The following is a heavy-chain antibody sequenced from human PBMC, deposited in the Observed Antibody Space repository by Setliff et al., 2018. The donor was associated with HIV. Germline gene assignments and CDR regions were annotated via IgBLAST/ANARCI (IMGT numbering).Heavy chain of an antibody. Sequence: ASVKVSCKASGYTFTGYYMHWVRQAPGQGLEWMGWINPNSGGTNYAQNFQGRVTMTRDTSISTAHMELSRLRSDDTAVYYCARDLVAVANTFYYYYMDVWGKGTTVTVSS. CDR3: ARDLVAVANTFYYYYMDV. CDR1: GYTFTGYY. V-gene: IGHV1-2*02. J-gene: IGHJ6*03. D-gene: IGHD6-19*01. CDR2: INPNSGGT.